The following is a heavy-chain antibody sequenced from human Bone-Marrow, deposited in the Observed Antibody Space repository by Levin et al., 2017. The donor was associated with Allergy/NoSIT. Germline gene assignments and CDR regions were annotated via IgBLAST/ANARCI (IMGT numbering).Heavy chain of an antibody. CDR1: GFMFSDYH. CDR3: ARAKAWFGRFGPEFYFDY. CDR2: ITPSGNNI. D-gene: IGHD3-10*01. Sequence: AGGSLRLSCAASGFMFSDYHMTWIRQAPGKGLEWLSYITPSGNNIYYGDSVKGRFTVSRDNFMNTLSLQMNSLSAEATAVYYCARAKAWFGRFGPEFYFDYWGQGTLVTVSS. J-gene: IGHJ4*02. V-gene: IGHV3-11*01.